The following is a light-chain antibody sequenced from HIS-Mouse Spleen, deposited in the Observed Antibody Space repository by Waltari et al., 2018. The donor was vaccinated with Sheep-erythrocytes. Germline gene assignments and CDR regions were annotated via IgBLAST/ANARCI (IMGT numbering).Light chain of an antibody. J-gene: IGLJ3*02. CDR1: SRRVGSYNL. V-gene: IGLV2-23*01. Sequence: QSALTQPASVSGSPGLSITISCTGTSRRVGSYNLVSWYQQHPGKAPNLMIYEGSKRPSGVSNRFSGSKSGNTASLTISGLQAEDEADYYCCSYAGSSTPWVFGGGTKLTVL. CDR2: EGS. CDR3: CSYAGSSTPWV.